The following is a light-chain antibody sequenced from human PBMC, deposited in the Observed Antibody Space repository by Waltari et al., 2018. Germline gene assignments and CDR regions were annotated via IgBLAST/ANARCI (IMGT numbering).Light chain of an antibody. CDR3: CSYAGSSTLV. J-gene: IGLJ2*01. Sequence: QSALTQPAPVSGSPGPSTPLSCPGPRRAVGRSHLVSWYQQPPGNAPHLLIYEGSKRPSGVSNRFSGSKSGNTASLTISGLQAEDEADYYCCSYAGSSTLVFGGGTKLTVL. V-gene: IGLV2-23*01. CDR2: EGS. CDR1: RRAVGRSHL.